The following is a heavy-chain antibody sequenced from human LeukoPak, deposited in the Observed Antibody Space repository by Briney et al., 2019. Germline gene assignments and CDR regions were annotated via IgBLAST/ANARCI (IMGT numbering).Heavy chain of an antibody. Sequence: PGGSLRLSCAASGFTFSSYWMSWVRQAPGKGLEWVANIRQDGSEKYYVDSVKGRFTISRDNAKNSLYLQMNSLRAEDTAVYYCARVVEYYDILTGYYWYFDLWGRGTLVTVSS. J-gene: IGHJ2*01. CDR1: GFTFSSYW. CDR2: IRQDGSEK. CDR3: ARVVEYYDILTGYYWYFDL. D-gene: IGHD3-9*01. V-gene: IGHV3-7*04.